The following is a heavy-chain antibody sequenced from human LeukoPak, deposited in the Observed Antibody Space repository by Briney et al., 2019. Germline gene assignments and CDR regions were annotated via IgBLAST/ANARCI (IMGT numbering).Heavy chain of an antibody. CDR3: ARRSGANYYGSGRVKCWFDP. J-gene: IGHJ5*02. D-gene: IGHD3-10*01. CDR2: INHSGST. Sequence: SETLSLTCAVYGGSFSGYYWSWIRQHPGTGLEGIGEINHSGSTNYNPSLKSRVTISVDTSKNQFSLKLSSVTAADTAVYYCARRSGANYYGSGRVKCWFDPWGQGTLVTVPS. V-gene: IGHV4-34*01. CDR1: GGSFSGYY.